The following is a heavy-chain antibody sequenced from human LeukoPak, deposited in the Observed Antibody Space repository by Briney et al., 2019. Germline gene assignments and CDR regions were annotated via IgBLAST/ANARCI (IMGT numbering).Heavy chain of an antibody. D-gene: IGHD3-3*01. CDR3: ARHGSYDFWSGYTANYFDY. CDR1: GFAFSSYS. CDR2: ISSSSSTI. Sequence: GGSLRLSCAASGFAFSSYSMNWVRQAPGKGLEWVSYISSSSSTIYYADSVKGRFTISRDNAKNSLYLQMNSLRAEDTAVYYCARHGSYDFWSGYTANYFDYWGQGTLVTVSS. J-gene: IGHJ4*02. V-gene: IGHV3-48*04.